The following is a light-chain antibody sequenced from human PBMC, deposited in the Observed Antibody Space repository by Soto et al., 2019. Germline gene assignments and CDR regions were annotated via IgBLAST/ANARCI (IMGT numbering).Light chain of an antibody. CDR1: QTITYNF. CDR2: DAS. CDR3: QHYGESSST. V-gene: IGKV3D-20*01. Sequence: IVLTQSPGTLSLSPGEVATLSCGASQTITYNFLAWYQKKPGLAPRLIVYDASNRATGIPDRFSGSGSGTDFTLTISTLEPEDFAVYYCQHYGESSSTFGGGTRVEI. J-gene: IGKJ4*01.